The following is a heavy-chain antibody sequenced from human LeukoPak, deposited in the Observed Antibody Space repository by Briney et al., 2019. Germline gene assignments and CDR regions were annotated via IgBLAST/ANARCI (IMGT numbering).Heavy chain of an antibody. CDR3: AKDRVGAKAFDY. J-gene: IGHJ4*02. CDR2: ISGSGGST. D-gene: IGHD1-26*01. V-gene: IGHV3-23*01. Sequence: PGGSLRLSCAASGFTFSSYAMSWVRQAPGKGLEWVSAISGSGGSTYYANSVKGRFTISRDNSKNTLYLQMNSLRAEDTAVYYCAKDRVGAKAFDYWGQGTLVTVSS. CDR1: GFTFSSYA.